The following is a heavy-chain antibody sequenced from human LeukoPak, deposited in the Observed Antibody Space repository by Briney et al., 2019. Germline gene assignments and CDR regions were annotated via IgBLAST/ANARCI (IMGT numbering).Heavy chain of an antibody. J-gene: IGHJ5*02. V-gene: IGHV4-30-4*01. CDR3: ARGVWFGEFPWFDP. CDR1: GGSLSSGDYY. D-gene: IGHD3-10*01. Sequence: SQTLSLTCTVSGGSLSSGDYYWSWLRQPPGTGLEWIGYIYYSGSTYYNPSLKSRVTISVDTSKNQFSLKLSSVTAADTAVYYCARGVWFGEFPWFDPWGQGTLVTVSS. CDR2: IYYSGST.